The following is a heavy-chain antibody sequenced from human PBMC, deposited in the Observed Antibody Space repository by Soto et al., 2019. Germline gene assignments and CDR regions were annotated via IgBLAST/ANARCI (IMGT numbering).Heavy chain of an antibody. V-gene: IGHV4-59*01. CDR3: AGDAEVDRSGDYGGLFDF. J-gene: IGHJ3*01. D-gene: IGHD3-22*01. CDR2: IYYSGST. CDR1: GGSISSYY. Sequence: SETLSLTFTVSGGSISSYYWSWIRQHPGKGLEWMGYIYYSGSTNYNPSLKSRVTISVGRSKNQFSLELSSVTAADTAVYYCAGDAEVDRSGDYGGLFDFRRQGTMVT.